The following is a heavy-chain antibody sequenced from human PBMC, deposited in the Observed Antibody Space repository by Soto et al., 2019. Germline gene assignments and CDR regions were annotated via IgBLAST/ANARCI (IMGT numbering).Heavy chain of an antibody. CDR1: GGSFSGYY. D-gene: IGHD3-9*01. CDR2: INHSGST. J-gene: IGHJ4*02. V-gene: IGHV4-34*01. CDR3: ARGSNVLRYFDWLLRSLYYFDY. Sequence: SETLSLTCAVYGGSFSGYYWSWIRQPPGKGLEWIGEINHSGSTNYNPSLKGRVTISVDTSKNQFSLKLSSVTAADTAVYYCARGSNVLRYFDWLLRSLYYFDYWGQGTLVTVSS.